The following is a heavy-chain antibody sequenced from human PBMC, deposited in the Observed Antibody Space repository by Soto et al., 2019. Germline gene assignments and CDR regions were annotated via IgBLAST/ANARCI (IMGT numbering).Heavy chain of an antibody. CDR3: AKERFGSGSRYFDY. D-gene: IGHD1-26*01. Sequence: VGSLRLSGAASGFTFSSYAMSWVRQARGKGLEWVSAISGSGGSTYYADSVKGRFTISRDNSKNTLYLQMNSLRAEDTAVYYCAKERFGSGSRYFDYWGQGTLVTVSS. CDR1: GFTFSSYA. V-gene: IGHV3-23*01. CDR2: ISGSGGST. J-gene: IGHJ4*02.